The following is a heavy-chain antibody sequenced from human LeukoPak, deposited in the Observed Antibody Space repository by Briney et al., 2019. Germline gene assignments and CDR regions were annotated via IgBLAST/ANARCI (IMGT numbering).Heavy chain of an antibody. J-gene: IGHJ6*02. Sequence: GGSLRLSCAASGFTFSSYAMSWVRQAPGKGLEGVSAISGSGGRTYYADSVKGRFTISRDNSKSTLYLQMNSLRAEDTAVYYCAKVPAGYCSGGSCYSGMDVWGQGTTVTVSS. CDR3: AKVPAGYCSGGSCYSGMDV. V-gene: IGHV3-23*01. CDR2: ISGSGGRT. CDR1: GFTFSSYA. D-gene: IGHD2-15*01.